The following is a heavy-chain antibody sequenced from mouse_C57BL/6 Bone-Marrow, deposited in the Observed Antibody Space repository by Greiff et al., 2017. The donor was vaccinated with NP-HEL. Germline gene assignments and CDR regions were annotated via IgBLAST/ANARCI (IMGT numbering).Heavy chain of an antibody. D-gene: IGHD4-1*01. CDR2: IYPSDSET. CDR3: ARAGLGRYFDY. J-gene: IGHJ2*01. Sequence: QVQLQQPGAELVRPGSSVKLSCKASGYTFTSYWMDWVKQRPGQVLEWIGNIYPSDSETHYNQKFKDKATLTVDKSSSTAYMQLSSLTSEDSAVYYCARAGLGRYFDYWGQGTTLTVSS. V-gene: IGHV1-61*01. CDR1: GYTFTSYW.